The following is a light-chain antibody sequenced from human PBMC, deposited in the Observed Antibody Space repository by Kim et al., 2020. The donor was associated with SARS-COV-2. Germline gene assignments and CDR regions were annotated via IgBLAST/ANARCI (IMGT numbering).Light chain of an antibody. CDR2: DAS. J-gene: IGKJ2*01. V-gene: IGKV1-17*03. Sequence: DIQMTQSPSTMSASVGDRVTITCRASQDIRSFLAWFQHKPGKVPKRLIYDASTLQSGVPARFRGSGSGTEFTLTISSLQPDDFATYYCLQQVIYPYTFGQGTKLEI. CDR3: LQQVIYPYT. CDR1: QDIRSF.